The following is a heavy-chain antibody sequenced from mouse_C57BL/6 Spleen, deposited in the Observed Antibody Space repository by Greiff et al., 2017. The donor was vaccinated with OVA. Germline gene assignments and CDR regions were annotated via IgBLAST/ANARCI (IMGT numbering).Heavy chain of an antibody. Sequence: EVKLVESEGGLVQPGSSMKLSCTASGFTFSDYYMAWVRQVPEKGLEWVANINYDGSSTYYLDSLKSRFIISRDNAKNILYLQMSSLKSEDTATYYCARDDGYDGYYAMDYWGQGTSVTVSS. CDR1: GFTFSDYY. CDR2: INYDGSST. V-gene: IGHV5-16*01. CDR3: ARDDGYDGYYAMDY. J-gene: IGHJ4*01. D-gene: IGHD2-2*01.